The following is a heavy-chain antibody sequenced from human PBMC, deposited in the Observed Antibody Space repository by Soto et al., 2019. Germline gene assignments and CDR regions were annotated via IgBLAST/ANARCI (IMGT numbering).Heavy chain of an antibody. V-gene: IGHV3-33*01. CDR1: GFTFSSYG. J-gene: IGHJ4*02. Sequence: GGSLRLSCAASGFTFSSYGMHWVRQAPGKGLEWVVVIWYDGSNKYYAESVKVRCTISRDNSKNTLYLRMNSLRAEDTAVYYCARGVREVIKRPVWPYFDSWGQGTLVTVSS. CDR2: IWYDGSNK. D-gene: IGHD3-10*01. CDR3: ARGVREVIKRPVWPYFDS.